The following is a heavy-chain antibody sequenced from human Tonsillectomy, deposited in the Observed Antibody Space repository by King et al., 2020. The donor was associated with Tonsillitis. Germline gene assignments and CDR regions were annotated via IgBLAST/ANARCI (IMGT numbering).Heavy chain of an antibody. J-gene: IGHJ4*02. D-gene: IGHD3-3*01. V-gene: IGHV4-59*08. CDR3: ARTLTVFGVVIEYYFDY. CDR1: SGSISSYY. Sequence: QLQESGPGLVKPSETLSLTCTVSSGSISSYYWSWIRQPPGKGLEWIGYIYYSGSTNYNPSLKSRVTMSVDTSRNQFSLRLSSVTAADTAVYYCARTLTVFGVVIEYYFDYWGQGTLVTVSS. CDR2: IYYSGST.